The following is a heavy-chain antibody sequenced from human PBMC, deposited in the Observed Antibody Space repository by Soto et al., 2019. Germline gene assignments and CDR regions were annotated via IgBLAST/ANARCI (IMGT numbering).Heavy chain of an antibody. CDR3: ARSRSGAVPDSLGF. CDR2: MNHSGSS. D-gene: IGHD3-10*01. Sequence: SETLSLTCVVCRGSFSDYFWRRIRQSPGKGQEWVAEMNHSGSSNCNPSLKSRLTISGDTSRKQFSLILSSVTSEDTAVYHCARSRSGAVPDSLGFWGQGTLVTVSS. V-gene: IGHV4-34*01. CDR1: RGSFSDYF. J-gene: IGHJ4*02.